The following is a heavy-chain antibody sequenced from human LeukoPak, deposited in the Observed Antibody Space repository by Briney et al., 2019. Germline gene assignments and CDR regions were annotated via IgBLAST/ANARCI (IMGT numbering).Heavy chain of an antibody. CDR1: GGSFSGYY. Sequence: SETLSLTCVVYGGSFSGYYWSWIRQSPGKGLEWIGEINHRGSTNYNPSLKRRVTISLDTSKNQFSLKLSSVTAADTAVYYCARGQRGSSWYGYWGQGTLVTVSS. D-gene: IGHD6-13*01. J-gene: IGHJ4*02. CDR3: ARGQRGSSWYGY. V-gene: IGHV4-34*01. CDR2: INHRGST.